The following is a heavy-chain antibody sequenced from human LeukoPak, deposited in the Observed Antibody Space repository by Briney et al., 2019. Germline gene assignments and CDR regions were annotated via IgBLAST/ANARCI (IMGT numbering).Heavy chain of an antibody. J-gene: IGHJ4*02. CDR3: ASTIRISIGEYGEHRFDY. CDR2: IYYSGST. V-gene: IGHV4-39*01. D-gene: IGHD4-17*01. Sequence: KASETLSLTCTVSGGSISSTSYYWGWIRQPPGKGLEWIGSIYYSGSTYSNPSLKSRVTISVDTPKNQFSLKLSSVTAADTAVYYCASTIRISIGEYGEHRFDYWGQGTLVTVPS. CDR1: GGSISSTSYY.